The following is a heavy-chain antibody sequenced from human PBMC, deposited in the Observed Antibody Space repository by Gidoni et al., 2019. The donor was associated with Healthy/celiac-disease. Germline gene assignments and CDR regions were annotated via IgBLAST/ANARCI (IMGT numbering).Heavy chain of an antibody. Sequence: QVQLVQSGAEVKKPGDSVKVCCKASGYTFTGYDKPWVRQAPGQGLEWMGWINPNSGGTNYAQKFQGRVTRTRNTSISTAYMELSRLRSDDTAVYYCARGGWYDSDYWGQGTLVTVSS. CDR1: GYTFTGYD. D-gene: IGHD6-19*01. V-gene: IGHV1-2*02. CDR3: ARGGWYDSDY. CDR2: INPNSGGT. J-gene: IGHJ4*02.